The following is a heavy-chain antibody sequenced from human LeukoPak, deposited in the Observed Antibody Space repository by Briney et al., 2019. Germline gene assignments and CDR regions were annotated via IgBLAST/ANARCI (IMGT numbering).Heavy chain of an antibody. D-gene: IGHD1-14*01. CDR1: GFTFSSYG. J-gene: IGHJ4*02. CDR3: AKDFTDRSDY. CDR2: ISYDGSNK. Sequence: GRSLRLFCAASGFTFSSYGMHWVRQAPGKGLEWVAVISYDGSNKYYADSVKGRFTISRDNSKNTLYLQMNSLRAEDTAVYYCAKDFTDRSDYWGQGTLVTVSS. V-gene: IGHV3-30*18.